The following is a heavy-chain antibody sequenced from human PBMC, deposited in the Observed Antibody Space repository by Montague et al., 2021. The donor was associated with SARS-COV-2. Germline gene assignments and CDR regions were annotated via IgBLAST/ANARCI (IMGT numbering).Heavy chain of an antibody. Sequence: SLRLSCAASEFTFSDYCMSWIRQAPGKGLEWVSYISGSSSYTNYADSVKGRFTISRDNAKNSLYLQMDSLRDEDTGVYYCARDQSCTNGVCYTRGFDYWGRGTLVTVSS. CDR3: ARDQSCTNGVCYTRGFDY. CDR1: EFTFSDYC. D-gene: IGHD2-8*01. J-gene: IGHJ4*02. CDR2: ISGSSSYT. V-gene: IGHV3-11*05.